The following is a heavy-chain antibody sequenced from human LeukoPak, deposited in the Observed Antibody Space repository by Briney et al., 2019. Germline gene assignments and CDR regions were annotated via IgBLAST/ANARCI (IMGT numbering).Heavy chain of an antibody. CDR2: ISAYNGNT. J-gene: IGHJ5*02. CDR3: ARVRYDSSGGWFDP. CDR1: GYTFTSYA. Sequence: ASVKVSCKASGYTFTSYAMNWVRQAPGQGLEWMGWISAYNGNTNYAQKLQGRVTMTTDTSTSTAYMELRSLRSDDTAVYYCARVRYDSSGGWFDPWGQGTLVTVSS. V-gene: IGHV1-18*01. D-gene: IGHD3-22*01.